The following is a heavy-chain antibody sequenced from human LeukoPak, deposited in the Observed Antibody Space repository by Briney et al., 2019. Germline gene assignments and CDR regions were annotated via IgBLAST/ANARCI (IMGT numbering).Heavy chain of an antibody. CDR2: IYYNGGT. J-gene: IGHJ4*02. CDR1: GDSVSSGSHY. D-gene: IGHD3-10*01. Sequence: SETLSLTCSVSGDSVSSGSHYWSWIRQPPGKGLEWIGYIYYNGGTEYSPSLKSRVNISLDTSKNQFSLKLSSVTAADTAVYYCAVVGGYFDYWGQGILVAVFS. CDR3: AVVGGYFDY. V-gene: IGHV4-61*01.